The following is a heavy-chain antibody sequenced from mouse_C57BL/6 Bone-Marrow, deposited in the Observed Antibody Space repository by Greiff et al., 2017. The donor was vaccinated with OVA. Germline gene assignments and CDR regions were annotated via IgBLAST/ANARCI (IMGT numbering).Heavy chain of an antibody. D-gene: IGHD3-2*02. Sequence: EVQLKESGPELVKPGAPVKISCKASGYSFTGYYMNWVKQSPEKSLEWIGEINPSTGGTTYNQKFKAKATLTVDKSSSTAYMQLKSLTSEDSAVYYCARGGTAQGPYYFDYWGQGTTLTVSS. V-gene: IGHV1-42*01. J-gene: IGHJ2*01. CDR3: ARGGTAQGPYYFDY. CDR1: GYSFTGYY. CDR2: INPSTGGT.